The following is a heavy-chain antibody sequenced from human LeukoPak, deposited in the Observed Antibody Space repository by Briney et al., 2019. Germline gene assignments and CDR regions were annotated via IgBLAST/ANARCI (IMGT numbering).Heavy chain of an antibody. Sequence: PSETLSLTCTVSGGSISSYYWSWIRQPPGKGLEWIGYIYYSGSTNYNPSLKSRVTISEDTSKNQFSLKLSSVTAADTAVYYCARGDQDYDYVWGSYLYYFDYWGQGTLVTVSS. D-gene: IGHD3-16*01. V-gene: IGHV4-59*01. CDR3: ARGDQDYDYVWGSYLYYFDY. J-gene: IGHJ4*02. CDR2: IYYSGST. CDR1: GGSISSYY.